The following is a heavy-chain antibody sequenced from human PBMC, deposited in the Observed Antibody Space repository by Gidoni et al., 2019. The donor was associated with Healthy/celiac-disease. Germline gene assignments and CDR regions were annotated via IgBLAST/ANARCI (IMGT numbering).Heavy chain of an antibody. CDR2: IEKEGSNK. Sequence: QVQLVESGGGVVQPGSSLLLYCAASGFTFSSYGMHWVRQAPGKGREWVEVIEKEGSNKYEADYVKGRFTRYRDNYKNTLYLQMNSRRAEDTAVYYCARDVGYGEYEDYFDYWGQGTLVTVSS. V-gene: IGHV3-30*03. D-gene: IGHD4-17*01. J-gene: IGHJ4*02. CDR3: ARDVGYGEYEDYFDY. CDR1: GFTFSSYG.